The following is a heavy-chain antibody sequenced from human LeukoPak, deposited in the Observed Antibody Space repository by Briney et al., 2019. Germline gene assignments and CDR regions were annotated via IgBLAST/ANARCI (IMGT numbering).Heavy chain of an antibody. J-gene: IGHJ5*02. V-gene: IGHV4-59*01. CDR1: GGSISSYY. CDR2: IYYSGST. Sequence: PSETLSLTCTVSGGSISSYYWSWLRQPPGKGLEWIGYIYYSGSTNYNPSLKSRVTISVDTSKNQFSLKLSSVTAADTAVYYCARSTDSSSRVFDPWGQGTLVTVSS. D-gene: IGHD6-6*01. CDR3: ARSTDSSSRVFDP.